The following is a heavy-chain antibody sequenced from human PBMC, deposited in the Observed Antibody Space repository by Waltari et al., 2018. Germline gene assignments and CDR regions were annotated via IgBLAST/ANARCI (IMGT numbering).Heavy chain of an antibody. V-gene: IGHV4-38-2*02. D-gene: IGHD3-22*01. J-gene: IGHJ4*02. CDR2: IYHSGST. CDR1: GYSISSGYY. Sequence: QVQLQESGPGLVKPSETLSLTCAVSGYSISSGYYWGWIRQPPGKGLEWIGSIYHSGSTYYNPSLNSRVTISVDTSKTQFSLKLSSVTAADTAVYYCARDLDYYDSSGYSVDYWGQGTLVTVSS. CDR3: ARDLDYYDSSGYSVDY.